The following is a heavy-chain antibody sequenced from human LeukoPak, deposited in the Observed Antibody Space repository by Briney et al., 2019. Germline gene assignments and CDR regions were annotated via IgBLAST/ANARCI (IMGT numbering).Heavy chain of an antibody. CDR1: GFTFSSHA. Sequence: GGSLRLSCAASGFTFSSHAMHWVRQAPGKGLVCVSTINDSGDRTYYATSVKGRFSVSRDNSKNTLYLQMGGLRAEDVAVYYCARGRQGAKTRYFDIWGRGTLVTVSS. D-gene: IGHD1-26*01. CDR3: ARGRQGAKTRYFDI. J-gene: IGHJ2*01. V-gene: IGHV3-64*01. CDR2: INDSGDRT.